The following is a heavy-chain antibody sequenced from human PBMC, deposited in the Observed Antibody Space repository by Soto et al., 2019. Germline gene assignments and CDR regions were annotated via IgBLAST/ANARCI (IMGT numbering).Heavy chain of an antibody. CDR1: GYSFTDYH. J-gene: IGHJ6*02. CDR2: INPKSGGT. Sequence: GASVKVSCKASGYSFTDYHIHWVRQAPGQGLEWLGRINPKSGGTSTAQKFQGWVTMTRDRSISTVYMELTRLRSDDTAVYFCASAHSIHCSNGVCSFFYNHEMDVWGQGTTVTVSS. D-gene: IGHD2-8*01. V-gene: IGHV1-2*04. CDR3: ASAHSIHCSNGVCSFFYNHEMDV.